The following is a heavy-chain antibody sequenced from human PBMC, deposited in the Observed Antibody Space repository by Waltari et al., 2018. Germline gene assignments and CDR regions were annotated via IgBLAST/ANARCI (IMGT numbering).Heavy chain of an antibody. D-gene: IGHD2-8*01. J-gene: IGHJ4*02. V-gene: IGHV3-21*01. Sequence: EVQLVESGGGLVKPGGSLRLSCAASGFTLTFYSMNWVRQAPGKGLEWVSFISSSSSYIYYADSVKGRFTISRDNAKNSLYLQMNSLRAEDTAMYYCVRVGESCPNGVCYTNPDFWGQGTLVTVSS. CDR3: VRVGESCPNGVCYTNPDF. CDR2: ISSSSSYI. CDR1: GFTLTFYS.